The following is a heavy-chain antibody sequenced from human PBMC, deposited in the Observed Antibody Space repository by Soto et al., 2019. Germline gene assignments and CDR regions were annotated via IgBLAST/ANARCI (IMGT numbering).Heavy chain of an antibody. CDR3: ARAWDNSFYFDY. J-gene: IGHJ4*02. Sequence: QVQLQESGPGLVKPSETLSLTCTVSGGSVSSGGYYWSWIRQPPGKGLEWIGYIYYSGSTNYNPSLKSQVTISVDTSKNQFSLKLSSVTAADTAVYYCARAWDNSFYFDYWGQGTLVTVSS. D-gene: IGHD1-20*01. CDR2: IYYSGST. CDR1: GGSVSSGGYY. V-gene: IGHV4-61*08.